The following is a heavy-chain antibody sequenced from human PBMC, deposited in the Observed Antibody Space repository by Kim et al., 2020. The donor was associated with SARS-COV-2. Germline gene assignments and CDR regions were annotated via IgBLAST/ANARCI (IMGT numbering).Heavy chain of an antibody. D-gene: IGHD2-2*01. V-gene: IGHV4-39*01. CDR3: ARHGNIVVVPALDY. J-gene: IGHJ4*02. Sequence: NPPLKSRVTISVDTSKNQFSLKLSSVTAADTAVYYCARHGNIVVVPALDYWGQGTLVTVSS.